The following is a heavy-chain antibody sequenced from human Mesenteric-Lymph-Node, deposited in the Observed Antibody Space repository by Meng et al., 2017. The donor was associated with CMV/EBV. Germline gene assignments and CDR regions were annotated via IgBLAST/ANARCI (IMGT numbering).Heavy chain of an antibody. V-gene: IGHV4-34*01. D-gene: IGHD4-23*01. CDR2: INHSGST. J-gene: IGHJ4*02. CDR1: GGSFSGYY. Sequence: QGHLQQLGAGLLKPSETLSLTCAGYGGSFSGYYWSWIRQPPGKGLEWIGEINHSGSTNYNPSLKSRVTISVDTSKNQFSLKLSSVTAADTAVYYCARHQRWLKSEGGFNYWGQGTLVTVSS. CDR3: ARHQRWLKSEGGFNY.